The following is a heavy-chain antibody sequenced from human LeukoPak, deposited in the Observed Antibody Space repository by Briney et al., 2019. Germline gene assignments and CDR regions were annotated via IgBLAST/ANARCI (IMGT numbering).Heavy chain of an antibody. Sequence: GGSLRLSCAASGFTFSSYWMHWVHQAPGRGWVWVSRINSDGSSTSYADSVKGRFNISRDNAKNTLFLQMNTLRAEDTAVYYCASAEVIQYGMDVWGQGTTVTVSS. J-gene: IGHJ6*02. CDR3: ASAEVIQYGMDV. CDR2: INSDGSST. CDR1: GFTFSSYW. V-gene: IGHV3-74*01. D-gene: IGHD3-16*02.